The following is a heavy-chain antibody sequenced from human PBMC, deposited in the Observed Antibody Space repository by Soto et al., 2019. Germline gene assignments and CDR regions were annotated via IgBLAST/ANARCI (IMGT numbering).Heavy chain of an antibody. Sequence: ASVKVSCKASGYTFTSYAMHWVRQAPGQRLEWMGWINAGNGNTKYSQKFQGRVTITRDTSAGTAYMELSSLRSEDTAVYYCARDEGYYDSSGYYHPDAFDIWGQGTMVTVSS. CDR3: ARDEGYYDSSGYYHPDAFDI. CDR2: INAGNGNT. J-gene: IGHJ3*02. CDR1: GYTFTSYA. D-gene: IGHD3-22*01. V-gene: IGHV1-3*01.